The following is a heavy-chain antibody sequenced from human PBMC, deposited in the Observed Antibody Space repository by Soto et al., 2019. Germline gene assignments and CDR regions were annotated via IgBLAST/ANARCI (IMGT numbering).Heavy chain of an antibody. CDR1: GGSISSGDYS. V-gene: IGHV4-30-2*01. CDR3: ASDFGSGSYRFDY. Sequence: HLQLQESGSGLVTPSQTLSLTCAVSGGSISSGDYSWSWIRQPPGKGLEWIGYISNSGSTLYNPSLKSRVTISLDRSKNQFSLKLRSVTAADTAVYYCASDFGSGSYRFDYWGQGTLVSVAS. J-gene: IGHJ4*02. CDR2: ISNSGST. D-gene: IGHD3-10*01.